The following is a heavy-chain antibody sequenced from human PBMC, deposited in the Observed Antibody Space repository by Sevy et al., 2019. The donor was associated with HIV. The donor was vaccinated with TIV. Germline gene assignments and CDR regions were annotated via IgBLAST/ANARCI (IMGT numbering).Heavy chain of an antibody. CDR3: AREAGYATGWSPGNY. V-gene: IGHV3-30*14. Sequence: GGSLRLSCAASGFTFNTHAMHWVRQAPGKGLEWVALISYDGVIKYYGESVKGRFTISREDTSNTLFLQMNSQRHDEPATYYWAREAGYATGWSPGNYWGQGTLVTVSS. CDR1: GFTFNTHA. CDR2: ISYDGVIK. D-gene: IGHD6-19*01. J-gene: IGHJ4*02.